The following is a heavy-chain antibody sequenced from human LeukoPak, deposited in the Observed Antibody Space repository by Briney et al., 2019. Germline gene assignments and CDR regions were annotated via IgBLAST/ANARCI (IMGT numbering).Heavy chain of an antibody. CDR1: GGSFSGYY. CDR2: INHSGST. J-gene: IGHJ5*02. D-gene: IGHD5-18*01. CDR3: ARGPGYSYFVRNWFDP. Sequence: SETLSLTCTVSGGSFSGYYWSWIRQPPGKGLEWIGEINHSGSTNYNPSLKSRVTISVDTSKNQFSLKLSSVTAADTAVYYCARGPGYSYFVRNWFDPWGQGTLVTVSS. V-gene: IGHV4-34*01.